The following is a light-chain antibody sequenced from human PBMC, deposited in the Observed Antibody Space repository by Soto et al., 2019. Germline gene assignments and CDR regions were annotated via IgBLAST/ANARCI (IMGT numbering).Light chain of an antibody. CDR2: AAS. J-gene: IGKJ1*01. CDR3: QQSYSTPWT. Sequence: DIPMTQSAASLYASLGDRVTITCRASQSISSYLNWYQQKPGKAPKLLIYAASSLQSGVPSRFSGSGSGTDFTLTISSLQPEDFATYYCQQSYSTPWTFGQGTQVDIK. CDR1: QSISSY. V-gene: IGKV1-39*01.